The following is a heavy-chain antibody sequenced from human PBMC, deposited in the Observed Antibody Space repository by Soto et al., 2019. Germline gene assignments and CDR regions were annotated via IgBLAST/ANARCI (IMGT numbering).Heavy chain of an antibody. Sequence: ESLSLSRGTSGLPFISYSGRRLITASGKGLEWVSAISGSGGSTYYADSVKGRFTISRDNSKNTLYLQMNSLRAEDTAVEDCAKESRRMTTVTVDVWGPVTTLTIS. J-gene: IGHJ6*02. CDR1: GLPFISYS. D-gene: IGHD4-17*01. V-gene: IGHV3-23*01. CDR3: AKESRRMTTVTVDV. CDR2: ISGSGGST.